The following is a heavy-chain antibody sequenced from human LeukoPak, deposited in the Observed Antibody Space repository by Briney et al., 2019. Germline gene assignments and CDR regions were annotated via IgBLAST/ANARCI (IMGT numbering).Heavy chain of an antibody. CDR1: GGTFSSYA. CDR3: ARQAYGSGSYYDY. Sequence: SVKVSCKASGGTFSSYAISWVRQAPGQGLEWMGWIHTKTGNPTSAQGFTGRFVFSLDTSVTTAFLEISSLKAEDTAVYYCARQAYGSGSYYDYWGQGTLVTVSS. V-gene: IGHV7-4-1*02. CDR2: IHTKTGNP. D-gene: IGHD3-10*01. J-gene: IGHJ4*02.